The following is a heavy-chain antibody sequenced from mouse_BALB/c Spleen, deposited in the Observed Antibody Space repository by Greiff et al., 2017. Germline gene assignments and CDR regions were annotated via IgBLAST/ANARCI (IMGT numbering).Heavy chain of an antibody. V-gene: IGHV5-12-2*01. J-gene: IGHJ1*01. CDR2: ISNGGGST. D-gene: IGHD2-10*02. CDR3: ARLYGNYWYFDG. CDR1: GFTFSSYT. Sequence: EVKLMESGGGLVQPGGSLKLSCAASGFTFSSYTMSWVRQTPEKRLEWVAYISNGGGSTYYPDTVKGRFTISRDNAKNTLYLQMSSLKSEDTAMYYCARLYGNYWYFDGWGAGTTVTVSS.